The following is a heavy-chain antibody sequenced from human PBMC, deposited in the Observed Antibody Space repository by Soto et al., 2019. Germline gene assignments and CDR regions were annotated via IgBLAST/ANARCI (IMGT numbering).Heavy chain of an antibody. CDR1: GTSISSSDYY. D-gene: IGHD6-25*01. Sequence: QLQLQESGPGLVKPSETLSLTCTVSGTSISSSDYYWGWIRQPPGKGLEWITSIYYTGMTYYNPSLKSRVTISVDRSKNQLSLKLNSVTAADRAVYYCATGPRSSNGYRQFDYLGQGTLVTVSS. J-gene: IGHJ4*02. CDR2: IYYTGMT. V-gene: IGHV4-39*01. CDR3: ATGPRSSNGYRQFDY.